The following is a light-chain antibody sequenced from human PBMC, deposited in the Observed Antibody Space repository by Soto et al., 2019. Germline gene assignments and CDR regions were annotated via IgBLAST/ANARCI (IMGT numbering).Light chain of an antibody. Sequence: QSVLTQPPSASGTPGQRVTISCSGSRSNIGSNYVYWYQQLPGTAPKLLICRNNQRPSGVPDRFSGSKSGTSASLAISGLRSEDEADYYCAAWDDSLSGVVFGGGNKLTVL. CDR3: AAWDDSLSGVV. V-gene: IGLV1-47*01. CDR2: RNN. J-gene: IGLJ2*01. CDR1: RSNIGSNY.